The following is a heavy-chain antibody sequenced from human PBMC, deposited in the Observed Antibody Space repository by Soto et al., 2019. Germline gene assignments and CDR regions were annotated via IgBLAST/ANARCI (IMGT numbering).Heavy chain of an antibody. D-gene: IGHD1-26*01. CDR3: ARDPRNQIVGATCFDY. CDR2: ISSSSSTI. CDR1: GFTFSSYS. J-gene: IGHJ4*02. Sequence: GGSLRLSCAASGFTFSSYSMNWVRQAPGKGLEWVSYISSSSSTIYYADSVKGRFTISRDNAKNSLYLQMNSLRDEDTAVYYCARDPRNQIVGATCFDYWGQGTLVTVSS. V-gene: IGHV3-48*02.